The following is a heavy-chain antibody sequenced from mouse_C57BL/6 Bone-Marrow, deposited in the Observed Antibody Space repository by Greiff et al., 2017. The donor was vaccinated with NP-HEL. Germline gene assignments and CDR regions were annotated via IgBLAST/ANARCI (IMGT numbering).Heavy chain of an antibody. CDR1: GYTFTSYW. CDR3: ARVHYYGSSPYYFDY. CDR2: IDPSDSYT. Sequence: QVQLQQPGAELVMPGASVKLSCKASGYTFTSYWMHWVKQRPGQGLEWIGEIDPSDSYTNYNQKFKGNSTLTVDKSSSTAYMQLSSLTSEDSAVYYCARVHYYGSSPYYFDYWGQGTTLTVSS. D-gene: IGHD1-1*01. V-gene: IGHV1-69*01. J-gene: IGHJ2*01.